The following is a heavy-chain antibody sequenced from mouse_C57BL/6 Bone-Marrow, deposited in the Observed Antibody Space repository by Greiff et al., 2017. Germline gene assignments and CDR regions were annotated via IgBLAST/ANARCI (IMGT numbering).Heavy chain of an antibody. CDR2: IDPENGDT. CDR1: GFNIKDDY. Sequence: EVQLQQSGAELVRPGASVKLSCTASGFNIKDDYMHWVKQRPEQGLEWIGWIDPENGDTEYASKFQGKATITAATSSNTAYLQLSSLTSEDTAVYYCTTPITTVVARYWYFGVWGTGATVTVSS. CDR3: TTPITTVVARYWYFGV. V-gene: IGHV14-4*01. D-gene: IGHD1-1*01. J-gene: IGHJ1*03.